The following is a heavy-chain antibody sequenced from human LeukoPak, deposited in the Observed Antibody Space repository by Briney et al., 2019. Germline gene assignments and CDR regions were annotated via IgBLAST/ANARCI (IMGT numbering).Heavy chain of an antibody. CDR1: GFTFSSYA. Sequence: GRSLRLSCAAPGFTFSSYAMHWVRQAPGKGLEWVAVISYDGSNKYYADSVKGRFTISRDNSKNTLYLQMNSLRAEDTAVYYCARVRSGFISTYYFDYWGQGTLVTVSS. J-gene: IGHJ4*02. D-gene: IGHD3-3*01. CDR3: ARVRSGFISTYYFDY. CDR2: ISYDGSNK. V-gene: IGHV3-30-3*01.